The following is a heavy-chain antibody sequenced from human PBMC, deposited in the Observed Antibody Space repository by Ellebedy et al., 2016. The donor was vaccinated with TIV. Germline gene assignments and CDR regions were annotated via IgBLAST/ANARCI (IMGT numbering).Heavy chain of an antibody. CDR2: ITSGGSGK. J-gene: IGHJ4*01. V-gene: IGHV3-30*03. Sequence: GESLKISCEASGFTFSSHGMNWVRQAPGKGLEWVAGITSGGSGKYYVDSVKGRFTISRDNSKNTLYLQMNSLRAEDTAVYYCARCASLYGDYVFDYWGQGTLVTVSS. CDR3: ARCASLYGDYVFDY. CDR1: GFTFSSHG. D-gene: IGHD4-17*01.